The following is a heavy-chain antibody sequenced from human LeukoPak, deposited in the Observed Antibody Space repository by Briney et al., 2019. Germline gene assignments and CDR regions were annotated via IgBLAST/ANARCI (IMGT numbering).Heavy chain of an antibody. D-gene: IGHD6-19*01. Sequence: GGSLRLSCAASGFTFSSYSMNWVRQAPGKGLEWVSVIYGGGSTYYADSVKGRFTISRDTSKNTVNLQMNSLRAEDTAVYYCATWPGGWYGEDSWGQGTLVTVSS. J-gene: IGHJ4*02. CDR2: IYGGGST. CDR3: ATWPGGWYGEDS. CDR1: GFTFSSYS. V-gene: IGHV3-53*01.